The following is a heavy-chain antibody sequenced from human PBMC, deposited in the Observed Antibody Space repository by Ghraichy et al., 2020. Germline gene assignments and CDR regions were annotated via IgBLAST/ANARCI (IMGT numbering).Heavy chain of an antibody. CDR1: GFTFSSYW. CDR2: IKQDGSEK. D-gene: IGHD2-2*01. V-gene: IGHV3-7*01. Sequence: GSLRLSCAASGFTFSSYWMSWVRQAPGKGLEWVANIKQDGSEKHYVDSVKGRFTISRDNAMNSLYLQMNSLRAEDTAVYYCARIDCSSTSCYFDYWGQGTLVTVSS. J-gene: IGHJ4*02. CDR3: ARIDCSSTSCYFDY.